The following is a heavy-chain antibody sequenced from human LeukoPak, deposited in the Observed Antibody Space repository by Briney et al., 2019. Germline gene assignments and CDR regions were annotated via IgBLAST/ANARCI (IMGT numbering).Heavy chain of an antibody. J-gene: IGHJ4*02. D-gene: IGHD1-1*01. Sequence: PSETLSLTCAVSGGSISSSNWWSWVRQPPGKGLEWIGEIYHSGSTNYNPSLKSRVTISVDKSKNQFSLKLSSVTAVDTAVYYCARAVPPYDTSLDYWGQGTLVTVSS. CDR3: ARAVPPYDTSLDY. CDR1: GGSISSSNW. V-gene: IGHV4-4*02. CDR2: IYHSGST.